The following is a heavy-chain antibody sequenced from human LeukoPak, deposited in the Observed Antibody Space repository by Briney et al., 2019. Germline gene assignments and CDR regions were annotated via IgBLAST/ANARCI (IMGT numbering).Heavy chain of an antibody. V-gene: IGHV3-30-3*01. CDR2: ISYDGSNK. Sequence: GGSLRLPCAASGFTFSSYAMHWVRQAPGKGLEWVAVISYDGSNKYYADSVKGRFTISRDNSKNTLYLQMNSLRAEDTAVYYCAREELQAPVVTTTPPFDYWGQGTLVTVSS. J-gene: IGHJ4*02. CDR3: AREELQAPVVTTTPPFDY. D-gene: IGHD2-21*02. CDR1: GFTFSSYA.